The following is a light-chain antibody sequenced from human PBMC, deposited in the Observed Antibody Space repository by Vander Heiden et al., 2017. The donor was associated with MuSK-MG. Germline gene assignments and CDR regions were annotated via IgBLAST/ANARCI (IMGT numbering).Light chain of an antibody. CDR3: QQDDSTPWT. J-gene: IGKJ1*01. V-gene: IGKV4-1*01. CDR2: WAS. Sequence: DIVMTQSPDSLAVSLGERATSNCKSSQSVLYSSNNKNYLAWYQQKPGQPPKLLIYWASTRESGVPDRFSGCGSGTDFTLTISSLQAEDVAVYYCQQDDSTPWTFGQGTKVEIK. CDR1: QSVLYSSNNKNY.